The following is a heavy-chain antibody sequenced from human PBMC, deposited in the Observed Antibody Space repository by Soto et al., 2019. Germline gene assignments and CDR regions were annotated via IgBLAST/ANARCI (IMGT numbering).Heavy chain of an antibody. CDR2: IAHAGSYQ. D-gene: IGHD1-20*01. Sequence: QVHLVESGGGVVQPGTSLTLSCAASGFTFSSYGMHWVRQAPGKGLEWVAVIAHAGSYQSYADVAEGRFTISRDNSKNTLNLQMSSLGAEDMAVYYCTRDPRKYSWRDEDYFDHWGPGTLVTVST. J-gene: IGHJ4*02. CDR1: GFTFSSYG. V-gene: IGHV3-30*03. CDR3: TRDPRKYSWRDEDYFDH.